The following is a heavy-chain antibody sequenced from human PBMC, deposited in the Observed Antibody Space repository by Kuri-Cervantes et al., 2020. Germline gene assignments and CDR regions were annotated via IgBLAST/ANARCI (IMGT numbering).Heavy chain of an antibody. V-gene: IGHV4-4*07. CDR3: ARVGDFIAVAGTRGPNDY. CDR1: GGSISSYY. D-gene: IGHD6-19*01. J-gene: IGHJ4*02. CDR2: IYTSGST. Sequence: ESLKISCTVSGGSISSYYWSWIRQPAGKGLEWIGRIYTSGSTNYNPSLRSRVTMSVDTSKNQFSLKLSSVTAADTAVYYCARVGDFIAVAGTRGPNDYWGQGTLVTVSS.